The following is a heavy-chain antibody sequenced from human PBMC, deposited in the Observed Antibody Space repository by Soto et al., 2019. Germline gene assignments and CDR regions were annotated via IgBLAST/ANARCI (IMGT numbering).Heavy chain of an antibody. CDR3: ARGGYYFDSSRYRGIDAFDI. V-gene: IGHV4-59*01. J-gene: IGHJ3*02. CDR2: VYHNGRT. Sequence: SETLSLTCNVSGGSIENYYWSWIRQAPGKGLEWIGYVYHNGRTSYNPSLKSRVSISVDRSKNQFSLNLSSVTAADTAVYYCARGGYYFDSSRYRGIDAFDIWGQGTMVTVSS. D-gene: IGHD3-22*01. CDR1: GGSIENYY.